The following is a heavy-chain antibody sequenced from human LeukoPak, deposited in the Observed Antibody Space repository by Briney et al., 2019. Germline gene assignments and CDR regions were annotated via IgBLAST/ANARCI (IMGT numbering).Heavy chain of an antibody. CDR1: DFSFSNYW. J-gene: IGHJ3*02. CDR3: ARDANYHDSSVYYDAFDI. Sequence: GGSLRLSCAASDFSFSNYWMTWLRQAPGKGLEWVANIRGDGSLKYYLDSVKGRFTISRDNAKNSLYLQMNSLRAEDTAVYYCARDANYHDSSVYYDAFDIWGQGAMVTVSS. V-gene: IGHV3-7*01. CDR2: IRGDGSLK. D-gene: IGHD3-22*01.